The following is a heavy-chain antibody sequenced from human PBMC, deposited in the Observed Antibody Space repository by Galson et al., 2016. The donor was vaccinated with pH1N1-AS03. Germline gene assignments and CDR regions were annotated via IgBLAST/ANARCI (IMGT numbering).Heavy chain of an antibody. CDR2: INYSGST. Sequence: SETLSLTCTVSGGSLSSSRYYWGWLRQPPGKGLEWIGSINYSGSTYYNPSLKSRVTISSDTSQNQFSLKRSSVTAADTAVYYSAGRRYCGGSGVFAYWGQGTLVTVSS. CDR3: AGRRYCGGSGVFAY. V-gene: IGHV4-39*01. D-gene: IGHD2-15*01. CDR1: GGSLSSSRYY. J-gene: IGHJ4*02.